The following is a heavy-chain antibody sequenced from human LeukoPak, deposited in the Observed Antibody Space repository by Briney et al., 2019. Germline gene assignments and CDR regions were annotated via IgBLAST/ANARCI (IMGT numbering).Heavy chain of an antibody. CDR1: GFSFSSYA. J-gene: IGHJ4*02. D-gene: IGHD6-6*01. V-gene: IGHV3-23*01. Sequence: GGSLRLSCAASGFSFSSYAMSWVRQAPGKGLEWVSAITDSGGSTYHADSVKGRFTISRDNSKNPLLLQMNSLRVEDTAVYYCAKGSSSSRPYYFDYWGQGTLVTVSS. CDR2: ITDSGGST. CDR3: AKGSSSSRPYYFDY.